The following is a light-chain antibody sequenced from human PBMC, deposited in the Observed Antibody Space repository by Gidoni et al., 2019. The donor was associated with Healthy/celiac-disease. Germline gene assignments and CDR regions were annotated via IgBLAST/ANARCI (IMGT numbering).Light chain of an antibody. V-gene: IGKV3-20*01. CDR2: GAS. CDR1: QSVSSSY. J-gene: IGKJ4*01. CDR3: QQYGSSPGLT. Sequence: EILLPPSPLTLSLSPGERATLSCRASQSVSSSYLAWYQQKPGQAPRLLIYGASSRATGIPDRFSGSGSGTDFTLTISRLEPEDFAVYYCQQYGSSPGLTFGGGTKVEIK.